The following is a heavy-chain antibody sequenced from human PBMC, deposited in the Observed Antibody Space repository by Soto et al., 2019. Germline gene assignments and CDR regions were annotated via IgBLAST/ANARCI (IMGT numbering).Heavy chain of an antibody. Sequence: EVQLVESGGGLVQPGGSLRLSCAASGFSFSTYWMAWVRQAPGKGLAWVANIDQGGGEKYYVDSVWGRFTISGDNAKNSPYLQMNSLRAEDPAIYYWARGGNWFDPWCQGTLVSVSS. CDR1: GFSFSTYW. CDR2: IDQGGGEK. V-gene: IGHV3-7*05. CDR3: ARGGNWFDP. J-gene: IGHJ5*02. D-gene: IGHD3-10*01.